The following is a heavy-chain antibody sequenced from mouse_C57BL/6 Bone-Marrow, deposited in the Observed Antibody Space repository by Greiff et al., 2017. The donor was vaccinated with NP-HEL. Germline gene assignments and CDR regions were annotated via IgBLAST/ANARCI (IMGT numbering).Heavy chain of an antibody. CDR2: ISNGGGST. V-gene: IGHV5-12*01. CDR1: GFTFSDYY. J-gene: IGHJ1*03. CDR3: ARQGGPYWYFDV. Sequence: EVQLVESGGGLVQPGGSLKLSCAASGFTFSDYYMYWVRQTPEKRLEWVAYISNGGGSTYYPDTVKGRFTLSRDNAKNTLYLQMSRLKSEDTAMYYCARQGGPYWYFDVWGTGTTVTVSS.